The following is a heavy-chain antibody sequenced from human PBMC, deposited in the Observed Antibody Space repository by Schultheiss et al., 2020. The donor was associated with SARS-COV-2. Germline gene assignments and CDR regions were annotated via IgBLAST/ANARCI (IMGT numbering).Heavy chain of an antibody. D-gene: IGHD3-16*01. V-gene: IGHV4-34*01. CDR3: ARGRGDKRADDI. CDR1: GFTVSSNY. J-gene: IGHJ3*02. Sequence: GSLRLSCAASGFTVSSNYMSWVRQAPGKGLEWIGEINHSGSTNYNPSLKSRVTISVDTSKNQFSLKLSSVTAADTAVYYCARGRGDKRADDIWGQGTMVTVSS. CDR2: INHSGST.